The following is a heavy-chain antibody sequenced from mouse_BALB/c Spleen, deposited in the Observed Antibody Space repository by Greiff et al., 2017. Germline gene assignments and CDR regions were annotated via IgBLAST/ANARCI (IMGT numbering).Heavy chain of an antibody. CDR3: IYGFAY. Sequence: QVHVKQSGAELVKPGASVKLSCKASGYTFTSYYMYWVKQRPGQGLEWIGEINPSNGGTNFNEKFKSKATLTVDKSSSTAYMQLSSLTSEDSAVYYCIYGFAYWGQGTLVTVSA. CDR1: GYTFTSYY. D-gene: IGHD1-2*01. CDR2: INPSNGGT. J-gene: IGHJ3*01. V-gene: IGHV1S81*02.